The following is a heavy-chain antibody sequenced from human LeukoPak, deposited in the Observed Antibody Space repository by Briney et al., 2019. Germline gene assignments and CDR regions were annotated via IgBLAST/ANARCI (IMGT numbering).Heavy chain of an antibody. J-gene: IGHJ4*02. CDR3: SSENVAVPGGVH. Sequence: PGGSLRLSCAASGFTISSYWMSWVRQAPGKGLEWVANIKPDSSEKYYVDSVKGRFTISRDNAKNSLYLQMNSLAAGDTAVYYCSSENVAVPGGVHWGQGALVTVSS. CDR1: GFTISSYW. V-gene: IGHV3-7*04. CDR2: IKPDSSEK. D-gene: IGHD6-19*01.